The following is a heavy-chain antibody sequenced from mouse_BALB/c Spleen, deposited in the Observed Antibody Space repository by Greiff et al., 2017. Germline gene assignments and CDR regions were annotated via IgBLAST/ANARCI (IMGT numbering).Heavy chain of an antibody. D-gene: IGHD2-10*02. J-gene: IGHJ1*01. CDR3: ARSRIGYGNSWYFDV. CDR2: IYPGDGDT. Sequence: VQLQQSGAELVRPGSSVKISCKASGYAFSSYWMNWVKQRPGQGLEWIGQIYPGDGDTNYNGKFKGKATLTADKSSSTAYMQLSSLTSEDSAVYFCARSRIGYGNSWYFDVWGAGTTVTVSS. V-gene: IGHV1-80*01. CDR1: GYAFSSYW.